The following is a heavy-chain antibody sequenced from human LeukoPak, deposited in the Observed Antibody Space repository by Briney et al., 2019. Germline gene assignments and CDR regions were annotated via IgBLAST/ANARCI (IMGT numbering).Heavy chain of an antibody. Sequence: SVKVSCKASGGTFSSYAISWVRQAPGQGLEWMGRIIPILGIANYAQKLQGRVTMTTDTSTSTAYMELRSLRSDDTAVYYCAGYSSGWYENAFDIWGQGTMVTVSS. CDR1: GGTFSSYA. CDR2: IIPILGIA. V-gene: IGHV1-69*04. J-gene: IGHJ3*02. D-gene: IGHD6-19*01. CDR3: AGYSSGWYENAFDI.